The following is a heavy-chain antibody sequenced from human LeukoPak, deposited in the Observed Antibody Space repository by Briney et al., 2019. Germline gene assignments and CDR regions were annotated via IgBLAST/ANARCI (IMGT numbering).Heavy chain of an antibody. D-gene: IGHD3-3*01. CDR1: GGSISSYY. J-gene: IGHJ4*02. CDR3: ARDAYMGDFWNPSDY. CDR2: IYTSGST. Sequence: PSETPSLTCTVSGGSISSYYWSWIRQPAGKGLEWIGRIYTSGSTNYNPSLKSRVTISVDKSKNQFSLKLSSVTAADTAVYYCARDAYMGDFWNPSDYWGQGTLVTVSS. V-gene: IGHV4-4*07.